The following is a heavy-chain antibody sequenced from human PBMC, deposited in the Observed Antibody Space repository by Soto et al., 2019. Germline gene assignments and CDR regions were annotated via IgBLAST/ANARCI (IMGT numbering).Heavy chain of an antibody. V-gene: IGHV4-34*01. CDR2: INQSRST. CDR3: ARGRGGLDV. CDR1: GGSFSGYY. Sequence: PSETLSLTCTVYGGSFSGYYWNWIRQPPGKGLEWIGEINQSRSTNYNPSLKSRVTISLDTSKNQFCLNLTSVTAADTAGYFCARGRGGLDVWGQGTTVTVSS. J-gene: IGHJ6*02. D-gene: IGHD3-10*01.